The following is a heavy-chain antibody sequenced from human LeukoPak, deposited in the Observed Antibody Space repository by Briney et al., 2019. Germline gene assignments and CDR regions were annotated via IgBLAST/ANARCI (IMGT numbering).Heavy chain of an antibody. CDR1: GFTFSSYG. CDR2: ISYDGSNK. J-gene: IGHJ4*02. Sequence: PGGSLRLSCAASGFTFSSYGIHWVRPAAGKGLDGVAGISYDGSNKYYTDSVKGRFTISRDNAKNSMYLQMNSLRGEDTAVYYCAKEAAGRYDILTGSMGYWGQGTLVTVSS. V-gene: IGHV3-30*18. CDR3: AKEAAGRYDILTGSMGY. D-gene: IGHD3-9*01.